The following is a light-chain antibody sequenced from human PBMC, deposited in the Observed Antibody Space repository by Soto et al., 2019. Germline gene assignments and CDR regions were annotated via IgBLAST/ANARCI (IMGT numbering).Light chain of an antibody. V-gene: IGKV3-15*01. CDR3: QQYNDWPFT. J-gene: IGKJ4*01. CDR2: GAS. CDR1: QSVSSD. Sequence: EIVMTQSPATLSVSPGERATLSCRASQSVSSDLAWYQQKPGQAPRLLIYGASTWATGIPASFTGSGSGTEFTLTINSLQSEDFAVYYCQQYNDWPFTFGGGTKVES.